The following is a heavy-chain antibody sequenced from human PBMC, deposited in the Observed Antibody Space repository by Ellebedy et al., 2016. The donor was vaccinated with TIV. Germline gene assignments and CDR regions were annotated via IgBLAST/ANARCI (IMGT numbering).Heavy chain of an antibody. J-gene: IGHJ4*02. V-gene: IGHV3-23*01. D-gene: IGHD6-13*01. CDR2: ISGSGGST. Sequence: GESLKISXAASGFTFSSYAMSWVRQAPGKGLEWVSAISGSGGSTYYADSVKGRFTISRDNSKNTLYLQMNSLRAEDTAVYYCVRGVGSSSCHWGQGTLVTVSS. CDR1: GFTFSSYA. CDR3: VRGVGSSSCH.